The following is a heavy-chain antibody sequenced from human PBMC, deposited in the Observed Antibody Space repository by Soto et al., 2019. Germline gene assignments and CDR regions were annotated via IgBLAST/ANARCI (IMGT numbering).Heavy chain of an antibody. CDR2: ITHRGDYT. CDR3: ARDLDGIDV. V-gene: IGHV3-11*05. CDR1: GLTFSDYY. J-gene: IGHJ6*02. Sequence: QVQLVESGGGLVKPGGSLRIACAASGLTFSDYYMSWIRQAPGKGLEWVSYITHRGDYTKYADSVQGRFTISRDTATNSLDLQLNTRRAEDTAVYYCARDLDGIDVWGQGTTVIVSS.